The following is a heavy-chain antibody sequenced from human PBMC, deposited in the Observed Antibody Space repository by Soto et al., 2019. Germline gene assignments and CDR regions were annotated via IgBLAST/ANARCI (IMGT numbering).Heavy chain of an antibody. CDR3: ARGLGGYCSSTSCYANNWFDP. J-gene: IGHJ5*02. V-gene: IGHV4-59*01. CDR1: GVSISSYY. D-gene: IGHD2-2*01. CDR2: IYYSGST. Sequence: SETLSLTCTVSGVSISSYYWSWIRQPPGKGLEWIGYIYYSGSTNYNPSLKSRVTISVDTSKNQFSLKLSSVTAADTAVYYCARGLGGYCSSTSCYANNWFDPWGQGTLVTVSS.